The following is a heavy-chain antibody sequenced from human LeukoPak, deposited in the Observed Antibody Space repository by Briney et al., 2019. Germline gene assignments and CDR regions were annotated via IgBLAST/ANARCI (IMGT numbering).Heavy chain of an antibody. J-gene: IGHJ3*02. CDR3: ATIPPSGSELTPVRYAFDI. V-gene: IGHV4-39*07. D-gene: IGHD2-21*01. CDR2: IYFSGST. Sequence: SETLSLTCTVSGGSISSSSYYWGWIRQPPGKGLEWIGNIYFSGSTFYNPSLKSRVTISVDTSKNQFSLRLTSVTAADTGVYYCATIPPSGSELTPVRYAFDIWGHGTRVTVA. CDR1: GGSISSSSYY.